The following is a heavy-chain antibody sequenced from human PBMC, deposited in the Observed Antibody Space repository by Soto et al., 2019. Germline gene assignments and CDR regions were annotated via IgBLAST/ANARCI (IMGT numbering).Heavy chain of an antibody. D-gene: IGHD4-17*01. V-gene: IGHV1-18*01. Sequence: ASVKVSCKTSGYTFTSFGISWVRQAPGQGLEWMGRISAYSGNTNYAQKFQGRVTMTTDTSTSTAYMELRSLRSDDTAVYYCARERLPIRSGYYYYGMDVWGQGTTVTVSS. CDR2: ISAYSGNT. CDR3: ARERLPIRSGYYYYGMDV. J-gene: IGHJ6*02. CDR1: GYTFTSFG.